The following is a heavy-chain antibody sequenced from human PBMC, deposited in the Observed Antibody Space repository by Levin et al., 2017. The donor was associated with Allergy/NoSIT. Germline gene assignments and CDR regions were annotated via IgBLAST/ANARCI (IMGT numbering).Heavy chain of an antibody. D-gene: IGHD2-21*01. Sequence: PGESLKISCAASGFTISSYGMHWVRQAPGKGLEWVATISFDGAKKDYADSVKGRFTISRDNLKNTVYLQMNSLRAEDTAVYYCARDLSMGYSESWGYWGQGTLVTVSS. J-gene: IGHJ4*02. CDR3: ARDLSMGYSESWGY. CDR2: ISFDGAKK. V-gene: IGHV3-33*01. CDR1: GFTISSYG.